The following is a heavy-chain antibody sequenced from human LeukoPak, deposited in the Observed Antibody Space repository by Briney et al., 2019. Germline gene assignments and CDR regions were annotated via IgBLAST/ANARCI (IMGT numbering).Heavy chain of an antibody. CDR2: INPSGGST. J-gene: IGHJ4*02. CDR3: ARDHPIQPLDY. Sequence: ASVKVSCKASGYTFTSYYMHWVRQAPGLGLEWMGIINPSGGSTSYAQKFQGRVTMTRDTSTSTVYMELSSLRSEDTAVYYCARDHPIQPLDYWGQGTLVTVSS. V-gene: IGHV1-46*01. D-gene: IGHD5-18*01. CDR1: GYTFTSYY.